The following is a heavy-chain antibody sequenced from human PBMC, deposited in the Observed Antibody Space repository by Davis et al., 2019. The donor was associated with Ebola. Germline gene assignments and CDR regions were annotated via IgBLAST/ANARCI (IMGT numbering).Heavy chain of an antibody. CDR2: IYPGDSNV. V-gene: IGHV5-51*01. D-gene: IGHD2-8*01. CDR3: ARQMGSLTSA. CDR1: GYTFTKYW. Sequence: GGSLRLSCKGFGYTFTKYWIGWVRQMPGKGLEWLGIIYPGDSNVKYSPSFEGQVTISVDKSINTAYLQWSSLKASDTAVYYCARQMGSLTSAWGQGTTVTVSS. J-gene: IGHJ6*02.